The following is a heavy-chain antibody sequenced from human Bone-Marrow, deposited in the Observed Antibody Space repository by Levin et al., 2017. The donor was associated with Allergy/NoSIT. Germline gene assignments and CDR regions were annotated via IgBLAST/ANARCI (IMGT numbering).Heavy chain of an antibody. V-gene: IGHV3-7*01. D-gene: IGHD6-19*01. J-gene: IGHJ4*02. Sequence: HSGGSLRLSCAASGFTFHNYCMSWVRQAPGKGLEWVANIRQDGSEENYVDSVKGRFTISRDNAKNSLYLEMNSLKAEDTAVYYCVRESSGWLEMYYFDYWGQGTLVSVSS. CDR3: VRESSGWLEMYYFDY. CDR1: GFTFHNYC. CDR2: IRQDGSEE.